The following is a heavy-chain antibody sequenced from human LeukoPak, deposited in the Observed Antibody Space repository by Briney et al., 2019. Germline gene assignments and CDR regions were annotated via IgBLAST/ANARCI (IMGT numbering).Heavy chain of an antibody. J-gene: IGHJ5*02. V-gene: IGHV1-2*02. Sequence: GASVKVSCEASGYTFTGYYMHWVRQAPGQGLEWMGWINPNSGGTNYAQKFQGRVTMTRDTSISTAYMELSRLRSDDTAVYYCARSYSYGTDNWFDPWGQGTLVTVSS. CDR1: GYTFTGYY. CDR2: INPNSGGT. D-gene: IGHD5-18*01. CDR3: ARSYSYGTDNWFDP.